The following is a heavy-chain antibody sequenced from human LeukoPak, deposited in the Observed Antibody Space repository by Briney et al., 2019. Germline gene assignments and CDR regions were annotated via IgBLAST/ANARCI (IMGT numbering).Heavy chain of an antibody. J-gene: IGHJ4*02. CDR3: ARGYSGSYLIDY. Sequence: GASVKVSCKASGYTFSSYGISWVRQAPGQGLEWMGWINPNSGGTNYAQKFQGWVTMTRDTSISTAYMELSRLRSDDTAVYYCARGYSGSYLIDYWGQGTLVTVSS. V-gene: IGHV1-2*04. D-gene: IGHD1-26*01. CDR1: GYTFSSYG. CDR2: INPNSGGT.